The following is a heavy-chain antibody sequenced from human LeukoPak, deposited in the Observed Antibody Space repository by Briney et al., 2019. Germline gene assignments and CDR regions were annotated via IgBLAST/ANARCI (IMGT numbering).Heavy chain of an antibody. Sequence: PSETLSLTCTVSGGSISSYYWSWIRQPPGKGLEWIGYIYYSGSTNYNPSLKSRVTISVDTSKNQFSLKLSSVTAADTAVYYCARDLGSSWSSNWFDPWGQGTLVPVSS. J-gene: IGHJ5*02. V-gene: IGHV4-59*01. CDR3: ARDLGSSWSSNWFDP. CDR2: IYYSGST. D-gene: IGHD6-13*01. CDR1: GGSISSYY.